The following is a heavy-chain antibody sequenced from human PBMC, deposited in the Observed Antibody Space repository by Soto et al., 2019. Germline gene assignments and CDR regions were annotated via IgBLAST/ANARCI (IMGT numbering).Heavy chain of an antibody. D-gene: IGHD4-17*01. Sequence: SETLSLTCAVSGYSISSGFYWGWIRQAPGKGLEWIGNVYHSGSTNYNPSLKSRVTISVDTSKNQFSLKLSSVTAADTAVYYCARNYGTPYYYYGMDVWGQGTTVTVSS. CDR3: ARNYGTPYYYYGMDV. J-gene: IGHJ6*02. CDR1: GYSISSGFY. V-gene: IGHV4-38-2*01. CDR2: VYHSGST.